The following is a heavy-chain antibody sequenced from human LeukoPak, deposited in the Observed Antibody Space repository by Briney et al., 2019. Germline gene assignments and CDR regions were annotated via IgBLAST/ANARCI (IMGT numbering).Heavy chain of an antibody. V-gene: IGHV4-4*02. CDR3: ARERGYNYGPTDY. J-gene: IGHJ4*02. Sequence: SETLSLTCAVSGGSISSGNWWSWVRQSPGKGPEWIGQIYHSGSTNYSPSLQSRVSLAIDKSKNHFSLKLTSVTAADTAVYYCARERGYNYGPTDYWGQGTLVTVSS. D-gene: IGHD5-18*01. CDR2: IYHSGST. CDR1: GGSISSGNW.